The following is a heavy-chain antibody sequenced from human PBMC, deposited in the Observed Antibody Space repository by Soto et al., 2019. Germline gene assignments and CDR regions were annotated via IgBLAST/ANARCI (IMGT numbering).Heavy chain of an antibody. V-gene: IGHV3-21*01. CDR2: ISSGSSYI. D-gene: IGHD3-10*01. Sequence: GGSLRLSCAASGFTFSTYTMNWVRQAPGKGLEWISSISSGSSYIYYAGSVKGRFTISRDNTKNSLFLQMNSLRADDTAVYYCARDILSGGAYPDSWGQGTKVTV. J-gene: IGHJ5*01. CDR1: GFTFSTYT. CDR3: ARDILSGGAYPDS.